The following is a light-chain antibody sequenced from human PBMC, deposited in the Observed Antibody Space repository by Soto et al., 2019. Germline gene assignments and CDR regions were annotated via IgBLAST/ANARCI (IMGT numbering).Light chain of an antibody. J-gene: IGKJ4*01. CDR2: DAS. CDR1: QSVSSY. V-gene: IGKV3-11*01. CDR3: QQRTNRLT. Sequence: EIVLTQSPATLSLSPGERATLPCRASQSVSSYLAWYQQKPGQAPRLLIYDASNRATGIPARFSGSGSGTDFTLTISSLEPEDFAVYYCQQRTNRLTFGGGTKVDIK.